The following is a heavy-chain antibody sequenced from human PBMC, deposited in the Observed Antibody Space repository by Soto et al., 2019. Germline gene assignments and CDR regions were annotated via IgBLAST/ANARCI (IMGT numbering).Heavy chain of an antibody. CDR1: GFSLSTSGVG. CDR3: AHWTYGDYFDRYFDL. Sequence: QITLKESGPPLVKPTQTLTLTCTFSGFSLSTSGVGVGWIRQPPGKALEWLALIYWDDDKRYSPSLKSRLTITKDTSKNQVVLTMTNMDPVDTATYYCAHWTYGDYFDRYFDLWGRGTLVTVSS. CDR2: IYWDDDK. D-gene: IGHD4-17*01. J-gene: IGHJ2*01. V-gene: IGHV2-5*02.